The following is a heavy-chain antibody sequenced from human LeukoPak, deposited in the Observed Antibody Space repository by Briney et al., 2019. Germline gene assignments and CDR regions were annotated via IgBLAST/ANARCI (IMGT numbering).Heavy chain of an antibody. J-gene: IGHJ4*01. CDR1: GFTFSSYW. CDR3: ARAVYYSNYLGY. V-gene: IGHV3-74*01. Sequence: GGSLRLSCAASGFTFSSYWMHWVRQAPGKGLVWVSRINSDGSSTNYGDSVKGRFTISRDNAKNTLYLQMNSLRAEDTAMYYCARAVYYSNYLGYWGQGALVTVSS. D-gene: IGHD3-10*01. CDR2: INSDGSST.